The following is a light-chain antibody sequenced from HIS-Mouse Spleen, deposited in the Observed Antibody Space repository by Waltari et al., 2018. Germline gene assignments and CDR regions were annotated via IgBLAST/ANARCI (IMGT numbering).Light chain of an antibody. J-gene: IGLJ2*01. V-gene: IGLV2-8*01. CDR1: SSDVGGYHS. CDR3: SSYAGSNNLV. Sequence: QSALTQPPSASGSPGQSVTISCPGTSSDVGGYHSVSWYQQHPGKAPKLMIYEVSKRPSGVPDRFSGSKSGNTASLTVSGLQAEDEADYYCSSYAGSNNLVFGGGTKLTVL. CDR2: EVS.